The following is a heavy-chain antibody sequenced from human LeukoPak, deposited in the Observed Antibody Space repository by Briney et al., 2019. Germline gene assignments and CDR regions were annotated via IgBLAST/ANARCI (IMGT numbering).Heavy chain of an antibody. D-gene: IGHD6-13*01. J-gene: IGHJ3*02. Sequence: GGSLRLSCAASGFTFSSNWMHWVRRAPGKGLVWVSRIISNENSTTYADSVKGRFTISRDNAKNTLYLQTNSLRAEDTAVYYCVRGGIASAFDIWGQGTMVTVSS. CDR3: VRGGIASAFDI. V-gene: IGHV3-74*01. CDR2: IISNENST. CDR1: GFTFSSNW.